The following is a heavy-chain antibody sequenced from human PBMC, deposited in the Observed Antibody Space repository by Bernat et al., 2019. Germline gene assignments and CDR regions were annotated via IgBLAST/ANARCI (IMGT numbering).Heavy chain of an antibody. D-gene: IGHD3-16*01. Sequence: QVLIVQSGAEVKKPGASVKVSCKASGYTFTDYAMHWVRQAPGQRLEWMGWINGGNGNTKYSQKSQGRVTMTRDTSASTAYMELNSLRSEDTAIYSCARLGGDAFDAWGQGTMVTVSS. V-gene: IGHV1-3*01. CDR1: GYTFTDYA. CDR3: ARLGGDAFDA. CDR2: INGGNGNT. J-gene: IGHJ3*01.